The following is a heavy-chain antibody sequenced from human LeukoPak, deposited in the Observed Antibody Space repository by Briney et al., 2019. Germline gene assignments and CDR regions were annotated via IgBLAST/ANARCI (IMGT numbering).Heavy chain of an antibody. D-gene: IGHD1-20*01. Sequence: GGSLRLSCTPSGFTFSRYGKLWLRQAPGKGLEWVAVMWYDGSNKYYADSVKGRFTISRDNSKNMLYLQMNSLRAEDTAVYYFPNALRGIPGRRQGFHYWGQGTLVTVSS. CDR2: MWYDGSNK. J-gene: IGHJ4*02. CDR3: PNALRGIPGRRQGFHY. CDR1: GFTFSRYG. V-gene: IGHV3-33*06.